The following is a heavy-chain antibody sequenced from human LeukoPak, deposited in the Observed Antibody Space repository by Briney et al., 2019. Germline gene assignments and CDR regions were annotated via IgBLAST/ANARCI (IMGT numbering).Heavy chain of an antibody. J-gene: IGHJ6*03. CDR3: ATQDYYDSSGQARPAHYYYYMDV. Sequence: SETLSLTCAVYGGSFSGYYWSWIRQPPGKGLEWIGYIYYSGSTNYNPSLKSRVTISVDTSKNQFSLKLSSVTAADTAVYYCATQDYYDSSGQARPAHYYYYMDVWGKGTTVTVSS. CDR2: IYYSGST. CDR1: GGSFSGYY. V-gene: IGHV4-59*01. D-gene: IGHD3-22*01.